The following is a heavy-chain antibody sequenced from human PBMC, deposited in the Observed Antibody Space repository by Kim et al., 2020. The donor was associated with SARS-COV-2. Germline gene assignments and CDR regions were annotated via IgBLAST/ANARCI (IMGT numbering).Heavy chain of an antibody. Sequence: GITHHNPSLNSRVTMSVDTSKNQFSLKLSSVTAADTAIYYCARGAEWTVDWGQGTLVTVSS. J-gene: IGHJ4*02. D-gene: IGHD6-19*01. V-gene: IGHV4-59*09. CDR2: GIT. CDR3: ARGAEWTVD.